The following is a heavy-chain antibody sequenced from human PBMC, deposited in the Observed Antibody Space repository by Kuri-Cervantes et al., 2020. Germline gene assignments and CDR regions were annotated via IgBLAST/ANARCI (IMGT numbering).Heavy chain of an antibody. J-gene: IGHJ4*02. CDR2: ISGSGAGS. CDR1: GFSFSTSA. Sequence: GESLKISCTASGFSFSTSAMTWVRRAPGKGLEWVSSISGSGAGSYYADSVKGRFTISRDNSKNTLYLQMNSLRAEDTAVYYCAVHSGSYYYFDYWGQGTLVTVSS. CDR3: AVHSGSYYYFDY. V-gene: IGHV3-23*01. D-gene: IGHD1-26*01.